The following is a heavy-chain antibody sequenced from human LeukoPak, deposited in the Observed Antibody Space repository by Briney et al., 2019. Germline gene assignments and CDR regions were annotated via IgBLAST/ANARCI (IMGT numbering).Heavy chain of an antibody. V-gene: IGHV3-30*03. CDR1: GFTFSSYG. CDR2: ISYDGSNK. Sequence: GGSLRLSCAASGFTFSSYGMHWARQAPGKGLEWVAVISYDGSNKYYADSVKGRFTISRDNSKNTLYLQMNSLRAEDTAVYYCAPRLLRYFDWGQGTLVTVSS. CDR3: APRLLRYFD. J-gene: IGHJ4*02. D-gene: IGHD3-9*01.